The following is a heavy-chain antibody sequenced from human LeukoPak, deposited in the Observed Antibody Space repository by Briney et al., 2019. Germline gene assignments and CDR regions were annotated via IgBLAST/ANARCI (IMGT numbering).Heavy chain of an antibody. J-gene: IGHJ4*02. V-gene: IGHV3-20*04. CDR3: ERGPTMILVVNYFDY. CDR2: INWNGGST. Sequence: GGSLRLSCAASGFTFDDSAMSWVRQAPGKGLERVSGINWNGGSTGYADSVKGRFTISRDNAKNSLYLQMNSLRAEDTALYYCERGPTMILVVNYFDYWGQGTLVTVSS. CDR1: GFTFDDSA. D-gene: IGHD3-22*01.